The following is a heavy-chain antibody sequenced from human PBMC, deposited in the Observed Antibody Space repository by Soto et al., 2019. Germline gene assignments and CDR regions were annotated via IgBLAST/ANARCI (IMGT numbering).Heavy chain of an antibody. V-gene: IGHV4-59*01. CDR2: IFYIGRT. CDR1: GGSISGYY. D-gene: IGHD6-19*01. Sequence: SETLSLTCTVSGGSISGYYWGWFRQPPGKELEFIGHIFYIGRTNYNPSLKSRVTISVDTSKNQFSLKLSSVTAADTAVYYCASIAVAKFRAGNYMDVWGKGTTVTVSS. CDR3: ASIAVAKFRAGNYMDV. J-gene: IGHJ6*03.